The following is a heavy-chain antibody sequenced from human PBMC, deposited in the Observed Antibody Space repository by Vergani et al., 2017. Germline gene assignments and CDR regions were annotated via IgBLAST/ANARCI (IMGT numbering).Heavy chain of an antibody. CDR1: GGSLSTYA. CDR3: ARVGTSSNRDYIDY. J-gene: IGHJ4*02. V-gene: IGHV1-69*12. CDR2: VFSVFGTP. Sequence: QVLLTQSGAEVKKPGSSVKVSCKASGGSLSTYAFVWVRLAPAQGLEWMGGVFSVFGTPTYAQKFQGRVTIDADESTSTTSMTVSSLKSEDTAVYYCARVGTSSNRDYIDYWGQGTLVTVSS. D-gene: IGHD2-2*01.